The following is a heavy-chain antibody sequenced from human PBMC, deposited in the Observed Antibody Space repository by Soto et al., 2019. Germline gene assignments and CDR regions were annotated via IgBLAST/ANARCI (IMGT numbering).Heavy chain of an antibody. D-gene: IGHD3-10*01. V-gene: IGHV3-23*05. CDR2: ITNSGSNT. Sequence: PGGSLRLSCAACGYTFSSYSMNGVRQAPGKGLEWVAGITNSGSNTFYADSVKGRFTISRDNSKNTLYLQMNSLRAEDTAIYYCAKGFYSASGYPTVDYWGQGTLLTVSS. CDR3: AKGFYSASGYPTVDY. J-gene: IGHJ4*02. CDR1: GYTFSSYS.